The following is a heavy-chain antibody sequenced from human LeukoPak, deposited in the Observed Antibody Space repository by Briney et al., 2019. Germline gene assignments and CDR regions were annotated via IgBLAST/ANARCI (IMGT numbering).Heavy chain of an antibody. CDR2: IYSGGST. Sequence: GGSLRLSCAASGFTVSSNYMSWVRQAPGKGLERVSVIYSGGSTYYADSVKGRFTISRDNSKNTLYLQMSSLRAEDTAVYYCARGLRGYFDYWGQGTLVTVSS. D-gene: IGHD4-17*01. CDR3: ARGLRGYFDY. CDR1: GFTVSSNY. J-gene: IGHJ4*02. V-gene: IGHV3-53*01.